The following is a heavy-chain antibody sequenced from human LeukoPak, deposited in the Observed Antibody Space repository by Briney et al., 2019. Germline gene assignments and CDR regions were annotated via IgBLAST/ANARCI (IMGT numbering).Heavy chain of an antibody. D-gene: IGHD3-22*01. CDR2: SGST. V-gene: IGHV4-39*07. J-gene: IGHJ4*02. Sequence: SGSTYYNPSLKSRVTISVDKSKNQFSLKLSSVTAADTAVYYCARTDDSSGYYYRDPFDYWGQGTLVTVSS. CDR3: ARTDDSSGYYYRDPFDY.